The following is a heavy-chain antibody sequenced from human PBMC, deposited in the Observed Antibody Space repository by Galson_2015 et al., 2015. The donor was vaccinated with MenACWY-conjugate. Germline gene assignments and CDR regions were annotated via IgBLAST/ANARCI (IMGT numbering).Heavy chain of an antibody. J-gene: IGHJ5*02. V-gene: IGHV3-13*04. CDR2: IGAAGDT. CDR1: GFTINTYD. CDR3: ARGAHNWFDP. Sequence: SLRLSCAASGFTINTYDMLWVRQDSGKGLEWVSSIGAAGDTYYADSVRGRFTISRENAKNPLYLQMDSLRAEDTAVYYCARGAHNWFDPWGQGTLVTVSS.